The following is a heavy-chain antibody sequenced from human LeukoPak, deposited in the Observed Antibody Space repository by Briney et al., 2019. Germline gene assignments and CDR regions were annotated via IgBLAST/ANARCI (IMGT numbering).Heavy chain of an antibody. CDR2: ISGVYDNI. V-gene: IGHV3-11*01. D-gene: IGHD1-26*01. CDR3: ARGGAHGMDV. Sequence: PGGSLRLSCAASGFTFSDYYMTWIRQAPGRGLEWVSYISGVYDNIYYGDSVKGRFTISRDNAKNSVYLQMSSLRADDTAVYYSARGGAHGMDVWGQGTTVTVSS. CDR1: GFTFSDYY. J-gene: IGHJ6*02.